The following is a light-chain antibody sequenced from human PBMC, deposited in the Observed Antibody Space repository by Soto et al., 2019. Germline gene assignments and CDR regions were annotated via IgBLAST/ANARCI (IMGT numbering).Light chain of an antibody. CDR3: SSYTTSSTNV. CDR2: EVS. V-gene: IGLV2-14*01. J-gene: IGLJ1*01. Sequence: SALTQPASVSGSPGQSITISCTGTSSDVGGYNYVSWYQQHPGKAPKLMIYEVSNRPSGVSNRFSGSKSANTASLTISGLQAEDEADYYCSSYTTSSTNVFGTGTKLTVL. CDR1: SSDVGGYNY.